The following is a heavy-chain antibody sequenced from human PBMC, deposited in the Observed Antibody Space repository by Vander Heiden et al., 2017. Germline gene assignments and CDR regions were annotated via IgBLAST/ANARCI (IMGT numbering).Heavy chain of an antibody. CDR2: ISAYNGNT. J-gene: IGHJ4*02. V-gene: IGHV1-18*01. Sequence: QVQLVQSGAEVKKPGASVKVSCKASGYTFTSYGISWVRQAPGQGLEWMGWISAYNGNTNYAQKLQGRVTMTTDTATSTAYMELRSLRSDDTAVYYCARRNTYYYDSSGYYSDYWGQGTLVTVAS. D-gene: IGHD3-22*01. CDR3: ARRNTYYYDSSGYYSDY. CDR1: GYTFTSYG.